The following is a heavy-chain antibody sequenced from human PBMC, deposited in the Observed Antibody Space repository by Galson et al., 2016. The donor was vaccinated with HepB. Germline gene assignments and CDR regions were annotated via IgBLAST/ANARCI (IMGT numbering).Heavy chain of an antibody. CDR3: MKGSFSSGGSNWFGP. D-gene: IGHD6-19*01. CDR1: GFTFSSFA. CDR2: IDNNGGTA. Sequence: SLRLSCAVSGFTFSSFAMHWVRQSPGRGLEYVSGIDNNGGTAYYADSVRGRFTISRDKSRNTLYLQMGSLRADDTAVYYCMKGSFSSGGSNWFGPWGQGTLVTVSS. V-gene: IGHV3-64D*08. J-gene: IGHJ5*02.